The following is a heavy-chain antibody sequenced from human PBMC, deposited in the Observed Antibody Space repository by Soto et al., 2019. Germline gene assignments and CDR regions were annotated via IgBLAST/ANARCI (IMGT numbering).Heavy chain of an antibody. CDR3: AKSVVPALRRDALAV. V-gene: IGHV3-9*01. J-gene: IGHJ3*01. CDR1: GFTVGGYA. CDR2: ISWNSGSI. Sequence: EVQLVESGGGLVQPGGSLRLSCAASGFTVGGYAMHWVRQAPGKGLEWVSGISWNSGSIGYADSVKGRFTSSRDNAKNALYLEMSTLRAEDTALYCSAKSVVPALRRDALAVWGQGTMVPATS. D-gene: IGHD2-15*01.